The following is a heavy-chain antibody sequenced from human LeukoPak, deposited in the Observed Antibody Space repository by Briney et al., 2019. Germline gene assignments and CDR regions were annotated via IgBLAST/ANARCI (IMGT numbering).Heavy chain of an antibody. Sequence: GASVKVSCKASGYTFTSYYMHWVRQAPGQGLEWMGIINPSGGSTSYAQKFQGRVTMTGDTSTSTVYMELSSLRSEDTAVYYCARAGIAAAGRHWFDPWGQGTLVTVSS. CDR2: INPSGGST. CDR1: GYTFTSYY. CDR3: ARAGIAAAGRHWFDP. D-gene: IGHD6-13*01. V-gene: IGHV1-46*01. J-gene: IGHJ5*02.